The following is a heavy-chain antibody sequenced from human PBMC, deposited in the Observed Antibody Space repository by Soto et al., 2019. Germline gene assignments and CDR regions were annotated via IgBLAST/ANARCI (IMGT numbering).Heavy chain of an antibody. J-gene: IGHJ6*02. CDR3: ARDYAADTAMVTYYGMAV. D-gene: IGHD5-18*01. CDR1: GFTVSSNY. CDR2: IYSGGST. V-gene: IGHV3-53*02. Sequence: EVQLVETGGGLIQPGGSLRLSCAASGFTVSSNYMSWVRQAPGKGLEWVSVIYSGGSTYYADSVKGRFTISRDNSKNTLYLQMNSLRAEDTAVYYCARDYAADTAMVTYYGMAVWGQGTTVTVSS.